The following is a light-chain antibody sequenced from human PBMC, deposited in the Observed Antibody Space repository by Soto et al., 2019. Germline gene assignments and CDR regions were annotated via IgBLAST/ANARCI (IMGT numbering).Light chain of an antibody. J-gene: IGKJ1*01. CDR3: QQRSNWSGT. Sequence: EIVLTQSPATLSLSPGERATLSCRASRSVSSYLAWYQQKPGQAPRLLIYDASNRATGIPARFSGSGSGTDFTLTISSLEPEDFAVYYCQQRSNWSGTFGQGTKVDIK. CDR1: RSVSSY. V-gene: IGKV3-11*01. CDR2: DAS.